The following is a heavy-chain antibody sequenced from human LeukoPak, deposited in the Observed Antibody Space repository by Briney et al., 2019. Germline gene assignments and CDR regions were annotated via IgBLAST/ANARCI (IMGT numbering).Heavy chain of an antibody. J-gene: IGHJ4*02. D-gene: IGHD3-22*01. V-gene: IGHV1-2*02. Sequence: ASVKVSCKTSGYTFSNYYMFWVRQAPGQGLEWMGWINPSNGGTNYAQKFQGRLTMTRDTSISTAYIELSSLRSDDTAVYHCARGRGKVVVTYADYWGQGTLVTVSS. CDR2: INPSNGGT. CDR1: GYTFSNYY. CDR3: ARGRGKVVVTYADY.